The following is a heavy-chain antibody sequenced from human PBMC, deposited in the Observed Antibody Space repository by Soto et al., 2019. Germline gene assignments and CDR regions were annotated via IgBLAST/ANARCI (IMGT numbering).Heavy chain of an antibody. J-gene: IGHJ4*02. D-gene: IGHD6-13*01. V-gene: IGHV3-48*03. Sequence: GGSLRLSCAGSGFTFSSYEMNWVRQAPGKGLEWVSYISRSGDVIYYADSVKGRFTVSRDNAKNSLYLQMNSLRDEDTAIYYCAKDGLSDSPSAIDYWGQGTRVTVSS. CDR2: ISRSGDVI. CDR1: GFTFSSYE. CDR3: AKDGLSDSPSAIDY.